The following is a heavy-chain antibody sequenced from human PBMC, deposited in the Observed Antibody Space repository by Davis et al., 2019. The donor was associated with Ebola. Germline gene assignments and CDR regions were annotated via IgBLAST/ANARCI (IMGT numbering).Heavy chain of an antibody. D-gene: IGHD1-7*01. CDR1: RYTFTNYY. CDR3: ATLAGTTLWYFDY. V-gene: IGHV1-46*01. J-gene: IGHJ4*02. CDR2: INPSGGNT. Sequence: ASVKVSCKASRYTFTNYYMHWVRQAPGQGLEWMGRINPSGGNTNYAQIFQGRVTMTEDTSTDTAYMELSSLRSDDTAVYYCATLAGTTLWYFDYWGQGTLVTVSS.